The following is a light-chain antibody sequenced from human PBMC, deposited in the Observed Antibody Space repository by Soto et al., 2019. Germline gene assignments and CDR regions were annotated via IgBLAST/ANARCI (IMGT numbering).Light chain of an antibody. V-gene: IGKV2-28*01. CDR2: LGS. CDR1: RNLLHSNGYYY. CDR3: AQGLATPFT. Sequence: EIVLTQSPLSLPGTPGEPASISCRSSRNLLHSNGYYYLDWYLQKPGQSPQLLIYLGSNRASGVPDRFSGSGSGTDFTLTISRVEAEDVGVYFCAQGLATPFTFGGGTKVEIK. J-gene: IGKJ4*01.